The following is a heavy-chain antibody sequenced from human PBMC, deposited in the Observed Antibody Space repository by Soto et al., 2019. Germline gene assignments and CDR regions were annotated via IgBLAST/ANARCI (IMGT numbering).Heavy chain of an antibody. D-gene: IGHD5-18*01. CDR1: GYTFTSYY. J-gene: IGHJ4*02. CDR3: ARDRYSYGYSY. Sequence: ASVKVSCKASGYTFTSYYMRWVRQAPGQGLEWMGVINPSGGSTSYAQKFQGRVTMTRDTSTSTVYMELSSLRSEDTAVYYCARDRYSYGYSYWGQGTLVTVSS. V-gene: IGHV1-46*01. CDR2: INPSGGST.